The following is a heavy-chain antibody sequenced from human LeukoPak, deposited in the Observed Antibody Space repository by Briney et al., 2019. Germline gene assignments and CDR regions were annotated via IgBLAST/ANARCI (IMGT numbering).Heavy chain of an antibody. J-gene: IGHJ5*02. Sequence: PSETLSLTCTISGDSISSSIYYWGWIRQPPGKGLEWIGSIYYSGSTYYNPSLKSRVTISVDTSKNQFSLKLSSVTAADTAVYYCARDATGYSSGWFLRPLTGWFDPWGQGTLVTVSS. CDR3: ARDATGYSSGWFLRPLTGWFDP. D-gene: IGHD6-19*01. CDR1: GDSISSSIYY. CDR2: IYYSGST. V-gene: IGHV4-39*07.